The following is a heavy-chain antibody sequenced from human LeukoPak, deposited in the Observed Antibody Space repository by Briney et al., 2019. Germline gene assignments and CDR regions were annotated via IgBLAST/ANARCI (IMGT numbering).Heavy chain of an antibody. CDR2: MNSNSGDT. V-gene: IGHV1-8*03. CDR3: ASDILTGTDAFDI. CDR1: GYTFTSYD. Sequence: ASVKVSCKASGYTFTSYDIDWVRQATGQGLQWMGWMNSNSGDTIYAQKFQGRVTITRNTSKSTAYMELSSLRSEDTAVYYCASDILTGTDAFDIWGQGTMVTVSS. J-gene: IGHJ3*02. D-gene: IGHD3-9*01.